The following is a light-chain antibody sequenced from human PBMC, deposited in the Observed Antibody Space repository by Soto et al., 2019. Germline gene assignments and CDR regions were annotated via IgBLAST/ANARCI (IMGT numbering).Light chain of an antibody. CDR3: FSYAGSYDYV. V-gene: IGLV2-11*01. CDR1: SGDVGAYNY. J-gene: IGLJ1*01. CDR2: DVN. Sequence: QSVLPQPCSVSGSPGQSVTMSCTGSSGDVGAYNYVSWYQHNTGKDPKVLIYDVNKRPSGVPHRFSVSEFGNTASLTTSGLQAVNESTFSSFSYAGSYDYVFGTGTKGTVL.